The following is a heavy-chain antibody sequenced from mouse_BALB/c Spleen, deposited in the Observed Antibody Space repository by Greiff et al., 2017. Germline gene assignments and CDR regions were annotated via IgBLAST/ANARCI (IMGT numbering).Heavy chain of an antibody. Sequence: EVQGVESGGGLVKPGGSLKLSCAASGFTFSSYTMSWVRQTPEKRLEWVATISSGGSYTYYPDSVKGRFTISRDNAKNTLYLQMSSLKSEDTAMYYCTREVMNAMDYWGQGTSVTVSS. J-gene: IGHJ4*01. CDR3: TREVMNAMDY. D-gene: IGHD2-2*01. CDR2: ISSGGSYT. V-gene: IGHV5-6-4*01. CDR1: GFTFSSYT.